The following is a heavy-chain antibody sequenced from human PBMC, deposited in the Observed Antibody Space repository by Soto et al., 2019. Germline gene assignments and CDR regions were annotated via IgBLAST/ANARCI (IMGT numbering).Heavy chain of an antibody. J-gene: IGHJ6*02. CDR1: GGTLSTHA. D-gene: IGHD2-15*01. CDR3: ARGYCSGGNCYSGMDV. V-gene: IGHV1-69*13. Sequence: SVTVPCLDSGGTLSTHAIIWVRQAPGHGLEWTGGIIPISGTTYYTQKFHSRVTITADEPTSTAFMELSSLKSEDPAVFYCARGYCSGGNCYSGMDVWGQGTMVTVSS. CDR2: IIPISGTT.